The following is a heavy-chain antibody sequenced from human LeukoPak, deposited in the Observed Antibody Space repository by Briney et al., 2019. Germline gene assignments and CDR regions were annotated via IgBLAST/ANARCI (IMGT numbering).Heavy chain of an antibody. Sequence: ASVKVSCKASGYTFTSYDINWVRQATGQGLEWMGWMNPNSGNTGYAQKFQGRVTMTRDTSTSTVYMELSSLRSEDTAVYYCARDSPIAASPFDYWGQGTLVTVSS. CDR2: MNPNSGNT. V-gene: IGHV1-8*01. CDR1: GYTFTSYD. CDR3: ARDSPIAASPFDY. D-gene: IGHD6-13*01. J-gene: IGHJ4*02.